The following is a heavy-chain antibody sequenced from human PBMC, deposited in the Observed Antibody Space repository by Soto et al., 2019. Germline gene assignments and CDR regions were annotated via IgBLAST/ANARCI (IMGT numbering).Heavy chain of an antibody. CDR1: GFTFSSYA. Sequence: EVQLLESGGGLVQPGGSLRLSCAISGFTFSSYAMTWVRQAPGKGLEWGSAISGSGGAIAYADSVKGRFTITRDNSNNTLYLQMNSLSAEDTAVYYCAKAAVTPNLDNWFDPWGQGTLVTVSS. D-gene: IGHD2-21*02. V-gene: IGHV3-23*01. J-gene: IGHJ5*02. CDR2: ISGSGGAI. CDR3: AKAAVTPNLDNWFDP.